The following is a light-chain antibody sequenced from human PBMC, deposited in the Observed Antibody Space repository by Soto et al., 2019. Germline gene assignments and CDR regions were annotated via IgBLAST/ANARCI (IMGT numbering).Light chain of an antibody. Sequence: QSALTQPASVSGCPGQSITISCTGTSSDVGGYNYVSWYQQHPGKAPKLMIYEVSNRPSGVSNRFSGSKSDNTASLTISGLQAEDAADYYCSSYTSSSTAVFGTGTKLTVL. CDR3: SSYTSSSTAV. CDR1: SSDVGGYNY. J-gene: IGLJ1*01. V-gene: IGLV2-14*01. CDR2: EVS.